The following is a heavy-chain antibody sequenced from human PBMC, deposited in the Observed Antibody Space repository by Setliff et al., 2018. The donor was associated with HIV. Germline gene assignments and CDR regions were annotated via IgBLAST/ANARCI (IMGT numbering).Heavy chain of an antibody. J-gene: IGHJ4*02. V-gene: IGHV4-38-2*01. CDR1: GGSLSDYY. D-gene: IGHD4-17*01. CDR3: ARRIYGNNPYFDY. CDR2: IYHNGIT. Sequence: SETLSLTCAVSGGSLSDYYWGWIRQPPGKGLEWIGSIYHNGITYYNPSLKSRVTISVDTSQNQFSLKLSSVTAADTAIYYCARRIYGNNPYFDYWSQGTLVTVSS.